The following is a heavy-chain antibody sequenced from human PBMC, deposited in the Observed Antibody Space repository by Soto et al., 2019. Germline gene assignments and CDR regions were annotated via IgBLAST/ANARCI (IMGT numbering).Heavy chain of an antibody. J-gene: IGHJ4*02. Sequence: RRVRKDQGKGLEWVAVITGSGSNTYYADSVKGRFTISRDNSKNTLYLQMNSLRAEDTAVYYCARENLWLDYWGQGTLVTVSS. D-gene: IGHD5-12*01. V-gene: IGHV3-NL1*01. CDR3: ARENLWLDY. CDR2: ITGSGSNT.